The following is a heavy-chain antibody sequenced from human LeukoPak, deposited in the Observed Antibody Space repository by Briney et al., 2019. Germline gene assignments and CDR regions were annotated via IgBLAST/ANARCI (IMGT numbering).Heavy chain of an antibody. Sequence: GGSLRLSCAASRFTFSDYKMNWVCQAPGKGLEWVSYISISSSTIYYADSVRGRFTISRDNAKNSLYLQMNSLRDEDTAVYYCARSGNFDYWGQGTLVTVSS. V-gene: IGHV3-48*02. D-gene: IGHD1-26*01. CDR3: ARSGNFDY. CDR1: RFTFSDYK. J-gene: IGHJ4*02. CDR2: ISISSSTI.